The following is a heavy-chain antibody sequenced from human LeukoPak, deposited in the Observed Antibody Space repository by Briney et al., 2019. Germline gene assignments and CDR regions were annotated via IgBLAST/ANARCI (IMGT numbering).Heavy chain of an antibody. D-gene: IGHD4-17*01. V-gene: IGHV3-23*01. CDR2: ISGSGGNT. CDR3: AKEAMTTVTTRGVYFDY. J-gene: IGHJ4*02. Sequence: GGSLRLSCAASGFTFSSYAMSWVRQAPGKGLEWVSAISGSGGNTYCADSVKGRFTISRDNSKNTLYLQMNSLRAEDTAVYYCAKEAMTTVTTRGVYFDYWGQGTLVTVSS. CDR1: GFTFSSYA.